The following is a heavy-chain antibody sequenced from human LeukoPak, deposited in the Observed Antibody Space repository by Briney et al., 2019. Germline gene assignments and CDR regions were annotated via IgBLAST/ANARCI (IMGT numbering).Heavy chain of an antibody. V-gene: IGHV4-59*01. Sequence: SETLSLTCTVSGGSISPYFWSWIRQPPGKGLEWIGYISYTGNTNYNPSLMSRVTISVDTSKNQFSLQLTSVTAADTAVYYCARDDYRGVTNFDPWGQGTLVTVSS. CDR1: GGSISPYF. CDR2: ISYTGNT. J-gene: IGHJ5*02. D-gene: IGHD3-10*01. CDR3: ARDDYRGVTNFDP.